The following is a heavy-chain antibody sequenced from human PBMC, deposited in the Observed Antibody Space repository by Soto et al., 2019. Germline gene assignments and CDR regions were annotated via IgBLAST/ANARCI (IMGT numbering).Heavy chain of an antibody. D-gene: IGHD6-13*01. CDR3: ARDSTSWFPYYGIDV. J-gene: IGHJ6*02. Sequence: QVQLQESGPGLVKALETLSLTCTVSGGSIDYYRWSWIRQPPGKGLEWIGDISDSGSTNYNLSFRSRVTILVDTSKNQFSLKLNSVTAADTAVYYCARDSTSWFPYYGIDVWGQGTTVTVSS. CDR2: ISDSGST. CDR1: GGSIDYYR. V-gene: IGHV4-59*01.